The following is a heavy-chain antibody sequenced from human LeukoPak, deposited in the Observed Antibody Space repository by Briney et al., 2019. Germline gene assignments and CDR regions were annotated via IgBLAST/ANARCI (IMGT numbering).Heavy chain of an antibody. D-gene: IGHD6-19*01. CDR1: GFTFSSYA. V-gene: IGHV3-23*01. CDR3: AKDRVMVREWLVQRGYYFDY. CDR2: ISGSGGST. Sequence: GGSLRLSCAASGFTFSSYAMSWVRQAPGKGLEWVSAISGSGGSTYYADSVKGRFTISRDNSKNTLYRQMNSLRAEDTAVYYCAKDRVMVREWLVQRGYYFDYWGQGTLVTVSS. J-gene: IGHJ4*02.